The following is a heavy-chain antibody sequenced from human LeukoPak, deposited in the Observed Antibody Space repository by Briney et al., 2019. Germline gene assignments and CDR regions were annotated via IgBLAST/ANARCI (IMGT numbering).Heavy chain of an antibody. Sequence: SETLSLTCSVSGSSINNYSRSWIRQSPGRGLEWIGFYYSGSPNYNPSLKSRVTISVDTSKNQFSLRLSSATAADSAVYYCARYNSLGRGFTAVDYWGQGTLVTVSS. CDR1: GSSINNYS. CDR3: ARYNSLGRGFTAVDY. CDR2: YYSGSP. J-gene: IGHJ4*02. V-gene: IGHV4-59*01. D-gene: IGHD3-10*01.